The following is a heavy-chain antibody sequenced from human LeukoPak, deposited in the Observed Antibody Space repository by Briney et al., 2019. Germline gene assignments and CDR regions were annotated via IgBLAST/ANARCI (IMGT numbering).Heavy chain of an antibody. CDR1: GGSFSGYY. J-gene: IGHJ6*03. CDR2: INHSGST. V-gene: IGHV4-34*01. D-gene: IGHD5-12*01. CDR3: ARVPLKRTYSGYDYYYYYMDV. Sequence: SETLSLTCAVYGGSFSGYYWSWIRQPPGKGLEWIGEINHSGSTNYNPSLKSRVTISVDTSKNQFSLKLSSVTAADTAVYYCARVPLKRTYSGYDYYYYYMDVWGKGTTVTVSS.